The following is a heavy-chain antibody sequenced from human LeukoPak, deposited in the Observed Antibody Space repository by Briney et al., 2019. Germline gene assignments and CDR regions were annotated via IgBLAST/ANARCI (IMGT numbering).Heavy chain of an antibody. CDR3: ASLGDYYGSGSYAPFDY. D-gene: IGHD3-10*01. V-gene: IGHV1-2*02. CDR1: GYTFTAYY. Sequence: ASVKVSCKASGYTFTAYYMHWVRQAPGQGLEWMGWINPNTGGTSYAQKFQGRVTMTRDTSISTAYMELSRLRSDDTAVYYRASLGDYYGSGSYAPFDYWGQGTLVTVSS. CDR2: INPNTGGT. J-gene: IGHJ4*02.